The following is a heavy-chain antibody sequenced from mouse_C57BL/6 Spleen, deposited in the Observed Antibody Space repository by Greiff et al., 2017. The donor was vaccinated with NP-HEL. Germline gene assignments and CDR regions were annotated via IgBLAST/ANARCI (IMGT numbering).Heavy chain of an antibody. CDR1: GYTFTSYT. CDR3: ASSGYYWFAY. CDR2: INPSSGYT. V-gene: IGHV1-4*01. D-gene: IGHD2-3*01. Sequence: VQLQQSGAELARPGASVKMSCKASGYTFTSYTMHWVKQRPGQGLAWIGYINPSSGYTKYNQKFKDKATLTADKSSSTAYMQLSSLTSEDSAVYYCASSGYYWFAYWGQGTLVTVSA. J-gene: IGHJ3*01.